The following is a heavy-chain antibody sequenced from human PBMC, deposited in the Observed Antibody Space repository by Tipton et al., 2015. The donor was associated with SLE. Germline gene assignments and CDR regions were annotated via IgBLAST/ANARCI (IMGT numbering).Heavy chain of an antibody. Sequence: TLSLTCTVSGFSISSYCWGWIRQPPGKGLEWLGTIYHSGTTYYNPSLKSRLTLSIDTSKNQFSLKLSSVTAADTAVYYCVRLELPATKADYWGPGTLVTVSS. CDR1: GFSISSYC. CDR3: VRLELPATKADY. CDR2: IYHSGTT. D-gene: IGHD5-24*01. V-gene: IGHV4-38-2*02. J-gene: IGHJ4*02.